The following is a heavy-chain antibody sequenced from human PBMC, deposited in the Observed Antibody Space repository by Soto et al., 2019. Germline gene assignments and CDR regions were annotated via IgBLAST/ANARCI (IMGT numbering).Heavy chain of an antibody. D-gene: IGHD2-15*01. CDR2: IYYSGST. J-gene: IGHJ4*02. V-gene: IGHV4-39*01. CDR1: GGSISSSSYY. Sequence: PSETLSLTCTVSGGSISSSSYYWGWIRQPPGKGLEWIGSIYYSGSTYYNPSLKSRVTISVDTSKNQFSLKLSSVTAADTAVYYCARRIIYCSGGSCYPAHFDYWGQGTLVTVSS. CDR3: ARRIIYCSGGSCYPAHFDY.